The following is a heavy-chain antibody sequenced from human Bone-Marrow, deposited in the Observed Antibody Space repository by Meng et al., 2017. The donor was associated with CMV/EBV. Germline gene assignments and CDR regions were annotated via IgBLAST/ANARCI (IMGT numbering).Heavy chain of an antibody. J-gene: IGHJ6*02. Sequence: GGSLRLSCAASGFTLRTYSMNWVRQAPGKGLEWVSSISSSSSYMYYADSVKGRFTISRDNAKKSLYLQMNSLRAEDTAVYYCARDRRGPYYYYYYGMDVWGQGTTVTVSS. CDR3: ARDRRGPYYYYYYGMDV. CDR1: GFTLRTYS. V-gene: IGHV3-21*01. D-gene: IGHD3-10*01. CDR2: ISSSSSYM.